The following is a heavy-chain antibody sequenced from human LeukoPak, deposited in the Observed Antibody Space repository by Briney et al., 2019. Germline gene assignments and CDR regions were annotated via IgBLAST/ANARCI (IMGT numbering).Heavy chain of an antibody. CDR1: GGTFSSYT. CDR3: ARARGSSSSDY. Sequence: ASVKVPCKASGGTFSSYTISWVRQAPGQGLEWMGRIIPILGIANYAQKFQGRVTITADKSTSTAYMELSSLRSEDTAVYYCARARGSSSSDYWGQGTLVTVSS. J-gene: IGHJ4*02. V-gene: IGHV1-69*02. CDR2: IIPILGIA. D-gene: IGHD6-6*01.